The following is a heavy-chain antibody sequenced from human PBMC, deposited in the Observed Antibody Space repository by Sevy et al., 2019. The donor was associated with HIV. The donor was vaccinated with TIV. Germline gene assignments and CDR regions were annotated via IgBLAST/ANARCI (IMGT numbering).Heavy chain of an antibody. V-gene: IGHV3-23*01. CDR1: GFSFSTYA. J-gene: IGHJ4*02. CDR2: ISGSGTST. D-gene: IGHD3-3*01. Sequence: GGSLRLSCAASGFSFSTYAMTWVRQAPGKGLEWVSGISGSGTSTYYTDSVKGRFTIPRDNSKNTVYLQMNNLRAEDTAVYYCGKVSIFGVGGFYDYWGQGTLVTISS. CDR3: GKVSIFGVGGFYDY.